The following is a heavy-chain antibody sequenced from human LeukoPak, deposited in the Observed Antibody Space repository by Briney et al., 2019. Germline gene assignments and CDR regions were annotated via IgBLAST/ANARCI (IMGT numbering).Heavy chain of an antibody. V-gene: IGHV1-69*04. J-gene: IGHJ4*02. CDR2: IIPSLDVS. Sequence: GASVKVPCKASGDTFIPYTFSWVRQAPGQGLEWIGRIIPSLDVSNYAQKFQGRVTLSADKDTTTTYMELTSLRSEDTAIYYCARDHCSPGTCLGGHWGQGTLVTVSS. D-gene: IGHD2-15*01. CDR1: GDTFIPYT. CDR3: ARDHCSPGTCLGGH.